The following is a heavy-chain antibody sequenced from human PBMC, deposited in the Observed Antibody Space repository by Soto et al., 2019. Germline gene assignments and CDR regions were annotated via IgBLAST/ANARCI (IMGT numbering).Heavy chain of an antibody. CDR3: ARDRSGYSYYYGLDV. V-gene: IGHV4-30-2*01. Sequence: SETLSLTCTVSGDSISRGAYSWSWIRQPPGKGLEWIGYVYHSGRTYYNPSLKSRVTISIDRSKNQFSPKLSSVTAADMAVYYCARDRSGYSYYYGLDVWGQGTTVTVSS. CDR1: GDSISRGAYS. D-gene: IGHD1-26*01. J-gene: IGHJ6*02. CDR2: VYHSGRT.